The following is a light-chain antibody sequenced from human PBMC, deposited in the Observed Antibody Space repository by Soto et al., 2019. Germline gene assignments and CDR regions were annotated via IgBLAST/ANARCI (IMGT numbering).Light chain of an antibody. V-gene: IGLV2-14*03. CDR1: NSDIGGYNY. CDR2: DVS. CDR3: SSYTSSGTPYV. Sequence: QSALTQPASVSGSPGQSITISCTGTNSDIGGYNYVSWYQHHPGKAPKLMIYDVSNRPSGVSNRFSGSKSANTASLTFSGLQAEDEADYYCSSYTSSGTPYVFGTGTKVTVL. J-gene: IGLJ1*01.